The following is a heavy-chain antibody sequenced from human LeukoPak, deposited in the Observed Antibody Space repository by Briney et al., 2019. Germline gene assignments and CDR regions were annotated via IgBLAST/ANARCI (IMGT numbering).Heavy chain of an antibody. Sequence: SETLSLICTVSGGSISSYYWSWIRQPPGKGLEWIGYIYYSGSTNYNPSLKSRVTISVDTSKTQFSLKLSSVTAADTAVYYCARHPADSSSWHDFDYWGQATLVTVSS. CDR2: IYYSGST. CDR1: GGSISSYY. CDR3: ARHPADSSSWHDFDY. D-gene: IGHD6-13*01. V-gene: IGHV4-59*08. J-gene: IGHJ4*02.